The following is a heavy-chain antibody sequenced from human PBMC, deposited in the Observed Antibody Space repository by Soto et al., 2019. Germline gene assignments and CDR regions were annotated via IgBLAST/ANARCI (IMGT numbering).Heavy chain of an antibody. CDR3: ASVLPLYYYDRNYDYFAMDI. D-gene: IGHD3-22*01. J-gene: IGHJ6*04. Sequence: QVQLLQSGAEGKIPGSSVKVSCKASGGTFSNQAFRWVRQAPGQGLEWMGGIVPFFRGTNYAQKFQGRITTTADDSTSTTDMKLSSQPYEYTAFYYSASVLPLYYYDRNYDYFAMDIWGEGTTVTVSS. CDR1: GGTFSNQA. V-gene: IGHV1-69*01. CDR2: IVPFFRGT.